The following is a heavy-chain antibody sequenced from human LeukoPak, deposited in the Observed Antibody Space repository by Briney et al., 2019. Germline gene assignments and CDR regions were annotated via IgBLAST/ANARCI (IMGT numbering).Heavy chain of an antibody. D-gene: IGHD3-22*01. CDR1: GFTFSSYG. CDR2: IWYDGSIK. CDR3: ARDGQPYSYDNYNWFDP. V-gene: IGHV3-33*01. J-gene: IGHJ5*02. Sequence: GGSLRLSCAASGFTFSSYGMHWVRQAPGKGLEWVAVIWYDGSIKFYVDSVKGRFTISRDNSKNTLYLQMNSLRAEDTAVYYCARDGQPYSYDNYNWFDPWGQGTLVTVSS.